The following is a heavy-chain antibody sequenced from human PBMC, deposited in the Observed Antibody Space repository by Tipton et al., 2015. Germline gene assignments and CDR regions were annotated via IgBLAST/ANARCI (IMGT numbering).Heavy chain of an antibody. CDR1: GGSVSSGASS. CDR3: ARVDILLSQGGMDV. V-gene: IGHV4-31*03. CDR2: IYYTGRT. J-gene: IGHJ6*02. Sequence: TLSLTCTVSGGSVSSGASSWNWIRQHPGKGLEWIGHIYYTGRTYYNPSLKSRVTISIDTSENQFSLKLSSVTAADTAVYYCARVDILLSQGGMDVWGQGTTVTVSS. D-gene: IGHD3-10*01.